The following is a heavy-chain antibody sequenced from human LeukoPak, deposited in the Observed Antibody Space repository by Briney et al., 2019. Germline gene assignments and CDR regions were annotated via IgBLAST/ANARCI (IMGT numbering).Heavy chain of an antibody. D-gene: IGHD6-13*01. J-gene: IGHJ5*02. CDR1: GYTFTSYY. CDR3: ARERKAAGTLGWFDP. V-gene: IGHV1-46*01. Sequence: ASVKVSCKASGYTFTSYYMHWVRQAPGQGLEWMGIINPSGGSTSYAQKFQGRVTMTRDTSISTAYMELSRLRSDDTAVYYCARERKAAGTLGWFDPWGQGTLVTVSS. CDR2: INPSGGST.